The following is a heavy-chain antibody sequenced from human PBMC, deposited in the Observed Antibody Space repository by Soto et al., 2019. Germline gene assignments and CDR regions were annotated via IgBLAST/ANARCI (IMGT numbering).Heavy chain of an antibody. J-gene: IGHJ6*02. Sequence: GGSLRLSCAASGFFFEDYAMHWVRQAPGKGLEWVSGISWNSGNIGYADSAKGRFTISRDNAKNSLYLQMNSLRTEDTAFYFCARDCSGGSCYPGMDVWGQGTTVTVSS. V-gene: IGHV3-9*01. D-gene: IGHD2-15*01. CDR1: GFFFEDYA. CDR3: ARDCSGGSCYPGMDV. CDR2: ISWNSGNI.